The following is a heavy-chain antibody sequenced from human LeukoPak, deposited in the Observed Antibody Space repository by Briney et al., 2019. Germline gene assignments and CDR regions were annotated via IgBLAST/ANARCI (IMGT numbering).Heavy chain of an antibody. Sequence: WFRQPPGKGLEWIGSIYYSGSTYYNPSLKSRVTMSVDTSKNQFSLKLSSVTAADTAVYYCARELATIPYYYYYMDVWGKGTTVTISS. V-gene: IGHV4-39*07. D-gene: IGHD5-12*01. CDR2: IYYSGST. J-gene: IGHJ6*03. CDR3: ARELATIPYYYYYMDV.